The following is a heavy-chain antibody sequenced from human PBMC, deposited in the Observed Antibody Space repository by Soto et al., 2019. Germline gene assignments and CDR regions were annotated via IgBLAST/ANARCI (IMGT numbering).Heavy chain of an antibody. CDR3: ARLGNMVRGLRYWFDT. V-gene: IGHV4-30-2*01. D-gene: IGHD3-10*01. J-gene: IGHJ5*02. Sequence: SETLSLTCAVSGGSINSGDYSWSWIRQPPGKGLEWIGYVYHSGSTYYNPSLRSRVTISGDRSKNQFSLKLSSVTAADTAVYYCARLGNMVRGLRYWFDTWGQGTLVTVSS. CDR1: GGSINSGDYS. CDR2: VYHSGST.